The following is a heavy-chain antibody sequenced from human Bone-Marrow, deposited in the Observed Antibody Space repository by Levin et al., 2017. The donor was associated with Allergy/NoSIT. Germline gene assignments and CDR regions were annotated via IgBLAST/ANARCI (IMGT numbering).Heavy chain of an antibody. J-gene: IGHJ4*02. CDR1: VFTVSNSY. D-gene: IGHD2-15*01. Sequence: AGGSLRLSCAASVFTVSNSYMSWVRQAPWKGLEWVSLIYSGGMTHYGDSVKGRFTISRDNSVNTLYLQMNSLRAEDTAVYYCASEICSGGSCHFDYWGQGTLVTVSS. V-gene: IGHV3-53*01. CDR3: ASEICSGGSCHFDY. CDR2: IYSGGMT.